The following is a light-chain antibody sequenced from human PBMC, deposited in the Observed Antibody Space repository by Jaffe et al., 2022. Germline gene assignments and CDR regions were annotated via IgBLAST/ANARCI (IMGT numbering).Light chain of an antibody. J-gene: IGKJ4*01. CDR2: GAS. CDR1: QGISSY. CDR3: QQHNTYPLT. Sequence: DIQLTQSPSFLSASVGDTVTITCRASQGISSYLVWYQQKPGKAPKLLISGASTLQGGVPSRFSGSGSGTEFTLTISSLLPEDFATYYCQQHNTYPLTFGGGTKVEIK. V-gene: IGKV1-9*01.